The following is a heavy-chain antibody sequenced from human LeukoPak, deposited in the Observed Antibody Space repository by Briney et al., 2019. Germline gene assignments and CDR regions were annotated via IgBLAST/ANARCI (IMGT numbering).Heavy chain of an antibody. J-gene: IGHJ4*02. D-gene: IGHD2-21*01. CDR3: ERASIGRSSYFDY. CDR2: IKEDGSEK. CDR1: GYTFSSYW. V-gene: IGHV3-7*03. Sequence: GDSLKLSCATSGYTFSSYWMSWVRQAPGKGLEWVAKIKEDGSEKYHVDSVRGRFTISRDNAKNSLYLQINSLRAEDTAVYYCERASIGRSSYFDYWGQGTLVTVSS.